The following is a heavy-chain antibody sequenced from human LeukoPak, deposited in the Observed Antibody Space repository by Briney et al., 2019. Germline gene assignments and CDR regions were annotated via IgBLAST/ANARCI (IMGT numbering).Heavy chain of an antibody. CDR2: INSGGIS. V-gene: IGHV3-53*01. D-gene: IGHD1-14*01. CDR1: GFTARSTY. Sequence: GGSLRLSCVASGFTARSTYMTWVRQAPGKGLEWVSVINSGGISYYADSVKGRFTISRDNSKNMLYLQMDSLRAEDTAVYYCARDGRSSGIDAWGQGTLVTVSS. CDR3: ARDGRSSGIDA. J-gene: IGHJ5*02.